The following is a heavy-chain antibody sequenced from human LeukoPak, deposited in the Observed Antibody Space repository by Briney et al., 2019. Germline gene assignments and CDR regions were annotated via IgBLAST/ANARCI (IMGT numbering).Heavy chain of an antibody. Sequence: GGSLRLSCTASGFNVRNKYMSWVRQAPGKGLEWVSVIFSGGDIYYADSVKGRFTISRDNAKNTLYLQMNSLRDVDTAMYYCADVFGMDVWGQGTTVTVSS. D-gene: IGHD3-10*01. CDR3: ADVFGMDV. CDR2: IFSGGDI. J-gene: IGHJ6*02. CDR1: GFNVRNKY. V-gene: IGHV3-66*01.